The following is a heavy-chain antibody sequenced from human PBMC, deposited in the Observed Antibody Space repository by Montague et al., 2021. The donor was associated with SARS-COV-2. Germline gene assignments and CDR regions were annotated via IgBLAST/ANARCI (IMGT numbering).Heavy chain of an antibody. D-gene: IGHD3-10*01. V-gene: IGHV4-34*01. CDR1: GGSFSGYY. J-gene: IGHJ4*02. Sequence: SETLSLTCAVYGGSFSGYYWNWIRRPPGKGLEWIGEINHSGSTNYNPSLKSRVTMSVDTSKNQFSLKLSSVTAADTAAYYCARGARQGYGFRLGSFDSWGQGTLVTVSS. CDR3: ARGARQGYGFRLGSFDS. CDR2: INHSGST.